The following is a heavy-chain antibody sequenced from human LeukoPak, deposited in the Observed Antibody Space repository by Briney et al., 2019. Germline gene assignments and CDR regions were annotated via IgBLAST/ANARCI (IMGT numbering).Heavy chain of an antibody. J-gene: IGHJ4*02. CDR3: ARERAAAGYFDY. D-gene: IGHD6-13*01. V-gene: IGHV3-21*01. CDR1: GGSISSGGYS. Sequence: ETLSLTCAVSGGSISSGGYSWSWIRQPPGQGLVWVSSISSSSSYIYYADSVKGRFTIARDNAKSSLYLQMNSLRAEDTAVYYCARERAAAGYFDYWGQGTLVTVSS. CDR2: ISSSSSYI.